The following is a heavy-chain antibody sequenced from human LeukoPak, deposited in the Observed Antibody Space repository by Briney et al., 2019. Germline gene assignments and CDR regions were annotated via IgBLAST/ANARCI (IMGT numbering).Heavy chain of an antibody. CDR1: GGSISSYY. V-gene: IGHV4-4*07. CDR3: ATSGYSSGWYIGDWFDP. D-gene: IGHD6-19*01. J-gene: IGHJ5*02. CDR2: IYTSGST. Sequence: SETLSLTCTVSGGSISSYYWSWIRQPAGKGLEWIGRIYTSGSTNYNPSLKSRVTMSVDTSKNQFSLKLSSVTAADTAVYYCATSGYSSGWYIGDWFDPWGQGTLVTVSS.